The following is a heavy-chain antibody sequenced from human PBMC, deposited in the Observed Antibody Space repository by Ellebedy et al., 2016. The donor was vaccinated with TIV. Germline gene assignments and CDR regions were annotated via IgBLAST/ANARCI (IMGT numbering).Heavy chain of an antibody. J-gene: IGHJ3*01. CDR2: IYDSAKI. CDR1: GDSISSYH. V-gene: IGHV4-59*08. CDR3: AKLTPGGGGRGV. Sequence: MPGGSLRLSCTISGDSISSYHWNWIRQPPGKGLEWIGCIYDSAKINYNPSLKSRVTMSEDTSRNQFSLMLKSVTAADTAVYYCAKLTPGGGGRGVWGQGTMVTVSS. D-gene: IGHD4-23*01.